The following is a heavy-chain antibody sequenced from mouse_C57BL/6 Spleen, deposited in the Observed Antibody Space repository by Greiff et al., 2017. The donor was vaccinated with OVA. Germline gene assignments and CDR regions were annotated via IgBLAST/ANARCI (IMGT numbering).Heavy chain of an antibody. J-gene: IGHJ1*03. Sequence: QVQLQQPGAELVRPGTSVKLSCKASGYTFTSYWMHWVKQRPGQGLEWIGVIDPSDSYTNYNQKFKGKATLTVDTSSSTAYMQLSGLTSEDSAVYYCARSSANWADWYFDVWGTGTTVTVSS. CDR2: IDPSDSYT. V-gene: IGHV1-59*01. CDR3: ARSSANWADWYFDV. D-gene: IGHD4-1*01. CDR1: GYTFTSYW.